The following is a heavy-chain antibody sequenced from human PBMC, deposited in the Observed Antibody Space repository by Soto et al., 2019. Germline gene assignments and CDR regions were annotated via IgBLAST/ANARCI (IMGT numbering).Heavy chain of an antibody. J-gene: IGHJ5*02. CDR1: GGSISSSNW. V-gene: IGHV4-4*02. Sequence: SETLSLTCAVSGGSISSSNWWSWVRQPPGKGLEWIGEIYHSGSTNYNPSLKSRVTISVDKSKNQFSLKLSSVTAADTAVYYCARDGYDFWSGYPGFDPWGQGTLVTVSS. D-gene: IGHD3-3*01. CDR3: ARDGYDFWSGYPGFDP. CDR2: IYHSGST.